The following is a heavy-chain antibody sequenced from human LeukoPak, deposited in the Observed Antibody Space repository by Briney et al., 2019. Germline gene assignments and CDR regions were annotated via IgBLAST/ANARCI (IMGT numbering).Heavy chain of an antibody. J-gene: IGHJ4*02. CDR2: IYTSGST. Sequence: SETLSLTCTVSGGSISSYYWSWIRQPAGKGLEWIGRIYTSGSTNYNPSLKSRVTISVDTSKNQFSLKLSSVTAADTAVYYCARSYGDYGVSGLALVWGQGTLVTVSS. CDR3: ARSYGDYGVSGLALV. D-gene: IGHD4-17*01. CDR1: GGSISSYY. V-gene: IGHV4-4*07.